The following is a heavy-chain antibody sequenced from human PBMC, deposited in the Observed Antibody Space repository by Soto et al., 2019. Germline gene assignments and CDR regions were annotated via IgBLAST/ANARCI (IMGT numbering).Heavy chain of an antibody. CDR2: ISSDGTGR. V-gene: IGHV3-30*18. J-gene: IGHJ4*02. Sequence: GGSLRLSCGASGFIFSSYSMHWVHQAPGQGREWVTAISSDGTGRYYADSVKGRFTVSRDNSKNTVYLQMNSLRPEDTAVYYCAKPLFYSDRGYFDYWGQGT. CDR1: GFIFSSYS. D-gene: IGHD3-9*01. CDR3: AKPLFYSDRGYFDY.